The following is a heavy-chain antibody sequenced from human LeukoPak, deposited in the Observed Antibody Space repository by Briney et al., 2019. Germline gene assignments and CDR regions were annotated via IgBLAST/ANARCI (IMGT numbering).Heavy chain of an antibody. J-gene: IGHJ4*02. V-gene: IGHV1-2*02. CDR3: ARDYIAMAGTGFDY. CDR2: INPKSGGA. D-gene: IGHD6-19*01. CDR1: GYTFTDYY. Sequence: GASVKVSCKSSGYTFTDYYMRWMRHAPGQGLEWMGWINPKSGGANSAQKFQGRVTMIRDTSISTAYLELSRLRSDDTAMYYCARDYIAMAGTGFDYWGQGTLVTASS.